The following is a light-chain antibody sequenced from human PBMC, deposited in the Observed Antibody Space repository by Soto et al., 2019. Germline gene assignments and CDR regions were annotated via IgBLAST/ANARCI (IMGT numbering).Light chain of an antibody. J-gene: IGKJ5*01. CDR2: GAS. Sequence: EIVLTQSPGTLSLSPGERVTLSCRASQSVSSSYLAWYQQKPGQAPRLLIYGASIRATGIPARFSGSGSGTDFTLTIARLEPEDFAVYYCQQYGSLITFGQGTRLEIK. V-gene: IGKV3-20*01. CDR1: QSVSSSY. CDR3: QQYGSLIT.